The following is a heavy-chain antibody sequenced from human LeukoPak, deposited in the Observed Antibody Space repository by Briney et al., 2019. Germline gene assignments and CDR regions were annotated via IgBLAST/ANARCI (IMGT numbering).Heavy chain of an antibody. J-gene: IGHJ4*02. CDR3: AGGPSLTTVTSDEVLAY. CDR2: IYSGGST. D-gene: IGHD4-17*01. Sequence: GRSLSLSCAVSGFTVSSDYMSWVRQAPGRGLEWVSVIYSGGSTYYADSVKGRFTISKDNSKNKPYLQMNSLRPEDTAVYYWAGGPSLTTVTSDEVLAYWGQGTLVTVSS. V-gene: IGHV3-66*02. CDR1: GFTVSSDY.